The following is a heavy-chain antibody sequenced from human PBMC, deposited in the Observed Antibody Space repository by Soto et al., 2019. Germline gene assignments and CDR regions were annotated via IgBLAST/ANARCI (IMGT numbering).Heavy chain of an antibody. CDR2: IVVGSGNT. Sequence: GASVKVSCKASGFTFTSSAVQWLRQSRGQRLEWIGWIVVGSGNTNYAQKFQERVTITRDMSTSTAYMELSSLRSEDTAVYYCAAPPRGFLEWLTGMDVWGQGTTVTVSS. J-gene: IGHJ6*02. CDR3: AAPPRGFLEWLTGMDV. V-gene: IGHV1-58*01. D-gene: IGHD3-3*01. CDR1: GFTFTSSA.